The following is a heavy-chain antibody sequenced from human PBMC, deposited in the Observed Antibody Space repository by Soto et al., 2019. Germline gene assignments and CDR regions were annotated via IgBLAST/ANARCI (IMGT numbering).Heavy chain of an antibody. V-gene: IGHV4-30-4*01. J-gene: IGHJ4*02. CDR1: GGSISSGDYY. CDR3: ARGISSWYYFDY. CDR2: IYYSGST. D-gene: IGHD6-13*01. Sequence: PSETLSLTCTVSGGSISSGDYYWSWIRQPPGKGLEWIGYIYYSGSTYYNPSLKSRVTISVDTSKNQFSLKLSSVTAADTAVYYCARGISSWYYFDYWGQGTLVTVSS.